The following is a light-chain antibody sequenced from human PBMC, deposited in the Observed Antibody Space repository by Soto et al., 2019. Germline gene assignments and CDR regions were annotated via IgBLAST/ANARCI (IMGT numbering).Light chain of an antibody. V-gene: IGKV4-1*01. CDR2: WAS. J-gene: IGKJ1*01. CDR1: QSVLYSSNNKNY. Sequence: DIVMTQSPDSLAVSLGERATINCQSSQSVLYSSNNKNYLAWYQQRPGQPPKLLIYWASTRESGVPDRFSGSGSGTDFTLTISSLQAEDVAVYFCHQYYSPPPTFGQGNKVEIK. CDR3: HQYYSPPPT.